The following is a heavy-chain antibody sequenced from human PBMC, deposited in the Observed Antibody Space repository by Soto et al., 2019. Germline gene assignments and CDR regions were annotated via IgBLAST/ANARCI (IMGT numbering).Heavy chain of an antibody. J-gene: IGHJ4*02. Sequence: AGGSLRLFSAASGFFVSSNYMSWVRQAPGKGLGWVSVIYSCGSTYYADSVKGRLIVSRDNSKNTVYLQMKSLRAEDTAVYYCARGAASDYWGQGTLGTVS. CDR3: ARGAASDY. CDR2: IYSCGST. V-gene: IGHV3-53*01. D-gene: IGHD6-13*01. CDR1: GFFVSSNY.